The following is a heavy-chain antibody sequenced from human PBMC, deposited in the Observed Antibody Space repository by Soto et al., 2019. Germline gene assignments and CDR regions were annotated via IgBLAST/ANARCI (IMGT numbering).Heavy chain of an antibody. V-gene: IGHV4-59*11. J-gene: IGHJ5*02. Sequence: SETLSLTCTVSGGSMSSHYWTWIRQTQGKGLEWIGYIYYSGSPNYNPSLKSRVTISADTSKNQFSLKLSSVTAADTAVYYCARDRYCSGGTCYSGKFDPWGQGALVTVSS. CDR2: IYYSGSP. CDR1: GGSMSSHY. D-gene: IGHD2-15*01. CDR3: ARDRYCSGGTCYSGKFDP.